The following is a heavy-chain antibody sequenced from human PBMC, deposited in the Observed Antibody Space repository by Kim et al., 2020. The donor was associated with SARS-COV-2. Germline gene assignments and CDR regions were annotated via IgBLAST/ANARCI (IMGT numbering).Heavy chain of an antibody. D-gene: IGHD4-17*01. CDR2: T. J-gene: IGHJ4*02. V-gene: IGHV4-59*01. Sequence: TNYNPSRNSRVTISVDTSKNQFCLKLSSVAAADTAVYYCARVDYGGNEGQWGQGTLVTVSS. CDR3: ARVDYGGNEGQ.